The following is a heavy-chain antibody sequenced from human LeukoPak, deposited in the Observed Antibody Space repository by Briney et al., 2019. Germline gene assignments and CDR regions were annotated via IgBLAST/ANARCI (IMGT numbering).Heavy chain of an antibody. J-gene: IGHJ4*02. CDR2: INSSSGDT. CDR1: GYTFTGYY. V-gene: IGHV1-2*02. CDR3: ARAGPLYTGAYLAY. D-gene: IGHD1-26*01. Sequence: GASVKVSCKASGYTFTGYYLHWVGQAPGQGLEWVGCINSSSGDTNYAQKFQGKITLTLDTSLTTAYMELSSLRSDDTAVYYCARAGPLYTGAYLAYWGQGTLDTVSS.